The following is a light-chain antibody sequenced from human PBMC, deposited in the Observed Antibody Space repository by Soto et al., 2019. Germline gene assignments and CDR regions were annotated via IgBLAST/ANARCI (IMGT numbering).Light chain of an antibody. CDR2: AAS. CDR1: QGISSY. CDR3: QQLNSYTFP. Sequence: IQLTQSPSSLSASVGDRVTITCRASQGISSYLAWYQQKPGKANKLLIYAASTLQSGVPSRFSGSGSGTDFTLTISSLQPEDFATYYCQQLNSYTFPFGLGPKVHIX. V-gene: IGKV1-9*01. J-gene: IGKJ3*01.